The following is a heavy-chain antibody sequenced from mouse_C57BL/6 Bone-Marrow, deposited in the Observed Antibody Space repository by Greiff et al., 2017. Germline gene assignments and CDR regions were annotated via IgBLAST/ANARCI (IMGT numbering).Heavy chain of an antibody. CDR2: IHPNSGST. D-gene: IGHD2-1*01. J-gene: IGHJ1*03. CDR3: ARSWHYGNQDRCFDV. V-gene: IGHV1-64*01. Sequence: QVQLKQPGAELVKPGASVKLSCKASGYTFTSYWMHWVKQRPGQGLEWIGMIHPNSGSTNYNEKFKSKATLTVDKSSSTAYMQLSSLTSEDSAVYYCARSWHYGNQDRCFDVWGTGTTVTVSS. CDR1: GYTFTSYW.